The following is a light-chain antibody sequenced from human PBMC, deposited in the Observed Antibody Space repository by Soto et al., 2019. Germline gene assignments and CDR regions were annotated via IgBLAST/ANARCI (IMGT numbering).Light chain of an antibody. CDR1: SSDVGGYNY. CDR3: TSYTSSITHVV. V-gene: IGLV2-14*01. CDR2: EVS. Sequence: QSALTQPASVSGSPGQSITISCTGTSSDVGGYNYVSWYQQHPGKAPKLMIYEVSNWPSGVSNRFSGSKSGNTASLTISGLQAEDEADYYCTSYTSSITHVVFGGGTKVTVL. J-gene: IGLJ2*01.